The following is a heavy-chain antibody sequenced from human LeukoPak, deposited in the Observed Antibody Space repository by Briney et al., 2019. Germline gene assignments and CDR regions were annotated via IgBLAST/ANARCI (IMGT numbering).Heavy chain of an antibody. D-gene: IGHD3-10*01. V-gene: IGHV3-30*18. J-gene: IGHJ4*02. CDR3: VKARNTMVRGGLFDY. CDR1: GFTFSSYG. Sequence: GRSLRLSCAASGFTFSSYGMHWVRQAPGKGLEWVAVISYDGSNKYYADSVKGRFTISRDNSKNTLYLQMNSLRAEDTAVYYCVKARNTMVRGGLFDYWGQGTLVTVSS. CDR2: ISYDGSNK.